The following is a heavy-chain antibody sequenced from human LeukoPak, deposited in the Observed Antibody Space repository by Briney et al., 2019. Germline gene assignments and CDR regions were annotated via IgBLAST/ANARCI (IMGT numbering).Heavy chain of an antibody. CDR1: GYTFTRYY. V-gene: IGHV1-46*01. CDR2: INPSGGST. J-gene: IGHJ4*02. CDR3: ARVKYAGYSGYDEGDFDY. Sequence: ASVKVSCKASGYTFTRYYMQWVRQAPGQGLDWMGIINPSGGSTRNAQKFQGRVTMTTDTSTSTAYKELRSLRSDDTAVYYCARVKYAGYSGYDEGDFDYWGQGTLVTVSS. D-gene: IGHD5-12*01.